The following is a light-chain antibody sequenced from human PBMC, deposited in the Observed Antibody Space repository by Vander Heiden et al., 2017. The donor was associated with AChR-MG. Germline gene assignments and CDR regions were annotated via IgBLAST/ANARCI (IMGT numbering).Light chain of an antibody. CDR1: TIGNKS. CDR3: PVGDISSDPV. Sequence: SYVLTHPPSVSVAPGQPARITCGGHTIGNKSVHCYQQKPGQAPVLVVYDDSDRPAGVPERFSGSNSGNTATLTISRGEAGDEDDYYCPVGDISSDPVFGGGTKLTVL. J-gene: IGLJ2*01. V-gene: IGLV3-21*02. CDR2: DDS.